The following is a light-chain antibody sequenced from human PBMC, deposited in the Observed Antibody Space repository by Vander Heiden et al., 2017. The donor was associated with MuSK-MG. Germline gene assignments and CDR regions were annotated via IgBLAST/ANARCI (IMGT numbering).Light chain of an antibody. J-gene: IGLJ2*01. Sequence: QSVLTQPPSVSGAPGQGVSLSRTGSSSNIGAGYDVHWYQQLPGTAPKLLIYGNSNRPSGVPDRFSGSKSGTSASLAITGLQAEDEADYYCQSYDSTPYVVFGGGTKLTVL. CDR1: SSNIGAGYD. CDR2: GNS. V-gene: IGLV1-40*01. CDR3: QSYDSTPYVV.